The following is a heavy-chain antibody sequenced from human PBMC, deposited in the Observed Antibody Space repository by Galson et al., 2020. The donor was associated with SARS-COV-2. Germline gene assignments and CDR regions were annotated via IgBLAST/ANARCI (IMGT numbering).Heavy chain of an antibody. CDR1: GFTFSSYS. V-gene: IGHV3-48*01. CDR2: ISSSSSTI. CDR3: ARGVPFGEFYFDY. D-gene: IGHD3-10*01. Sequence: GGSLRLYCAASGFTFSSYSMNWVRQAPGKGLEWVSYISSSSSTIYYADSVKGRFTISRDNAKNSLYLQMNSLRAEDTAVYYCARGVPFGEFYFDYWGQGTLVTVSS. J-gene: IGHJ4*02.